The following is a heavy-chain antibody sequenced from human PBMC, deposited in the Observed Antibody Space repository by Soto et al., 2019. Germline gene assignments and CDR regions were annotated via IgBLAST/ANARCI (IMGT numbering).Heavy chain of an antibody. D-gene: IGHD1-1*01. CDR2: ISYDGYNT. J-gene: IGHJ6*02. V-gene: IGHV3-30*14. Sequence: GGSLRLSCAASGFTFDTFAIHWVRQTPGKVLEWVELISYDGYNTYYAESFKCRFTIPRDNSKNTLYLQMNNLRPDDTGVYYCSIVNPGNNLYYYYRLDVWGQGTSVTVSS. CDR1: GFTFDTFA. CDR3: SIVNPGNNLYYYYRLDV.